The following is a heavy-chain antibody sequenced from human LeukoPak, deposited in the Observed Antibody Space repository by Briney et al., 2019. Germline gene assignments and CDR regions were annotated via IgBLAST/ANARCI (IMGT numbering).Heavy chain of an antibody. Sequence: SETLSLTCTVSGGSISSYYWSWIRQPPGKGLEWIGYIYYSGSTNYNPSLKSRVTISVDTSKNQFSLKLSSVTAADTAVYYCARLAPSVAMIYYFDYWGQGTLVTVSS. J-gene: IGHJ4*02. CDR2: IYYSGST. CDR3: ARLAPSVAMIYYFDY. CDR1: GGSISSYY. V-gene: IGHV4-59*01. D-gene: IGHD5-12*01.